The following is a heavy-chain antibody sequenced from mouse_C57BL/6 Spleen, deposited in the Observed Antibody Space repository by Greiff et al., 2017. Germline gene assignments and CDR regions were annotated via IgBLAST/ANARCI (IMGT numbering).Heavy chain of an antibody. CDR3: TSDTVVAKFDY. V-gene: IGHV1-15*01. CDR1: GYTFTDYE. CDR2: IDPETGGT. Sequence: VQGVESGAELVRPGASVTLSCKASGYTFTDYEMHWVKQTPVHGLEWIGAIDPETGGTAYNQKFKGKAILTADKSSSTAYMELRSLTSEDSAVYYCTSDTVVAKFDYWGQGTTLTVSS. D-gene: IGHD1-1*01. J-gene: IGHJ2*01.